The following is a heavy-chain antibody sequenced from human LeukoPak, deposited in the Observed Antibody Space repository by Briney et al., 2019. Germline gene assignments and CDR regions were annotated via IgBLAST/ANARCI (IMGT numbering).Heavy chain of an antibody. CDR1: GYTFTSYG. CDR2: ISAYNGNT. V-gene: IGHV1-18*01. J-gene: IGHJ5*02. Sequence: ASVKVSCKASGYTFTSYGISWVRQATGQGLEWMGWISAYNGNTNYAQKLQGRVTMTTDTSTSTAYMELRSLRSDDTAVYYCARGGDDIVVVPAAVQNWFDPWGQGTLVTVSS. D-gene: IGHD2-2*01. CDR3: ARGGDDIVVVPAAVQNWFDP.